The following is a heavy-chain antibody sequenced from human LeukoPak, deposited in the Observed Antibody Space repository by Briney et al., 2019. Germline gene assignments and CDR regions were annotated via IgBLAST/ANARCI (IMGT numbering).Heavy chain of an antibody. D-gene: IGHD6-6*01. CDR3: ARGSLASEYSSRDYYYGMDV. V-gene: IGHV3-21*01. Sequence: GGSLRLSCAASGFTFSSYSMNWVRQAPGKRLKWVSSISTTRSYIYYADSVKGRFTISRDNAKNSLYLQMNSLRADDTAVYYCARGSLASEYSSRDYYYGMDVWGQGTTVTVSS. CDR2: ISTTRSYI. CDR1: GFTFSSYS. J-gene: IGHJ6*02.